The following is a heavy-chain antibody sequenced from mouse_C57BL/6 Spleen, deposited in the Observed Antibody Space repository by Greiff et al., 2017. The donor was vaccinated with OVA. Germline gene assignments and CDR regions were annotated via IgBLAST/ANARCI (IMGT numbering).Heavy chain of an antibody. J-gene: IGHJ3*01. V-gene: IGHV14-4*01. D-gene: IGHD3-3*01. CDR2: IDPENGDT. CDR3: TTGDPSFAY. Sequence: EVQLQESGAELVRPGASVKLSCTASGFNIKDDYMHWVKQRPEQGLEWIGWIDPENGDTEYASKFQGKATITADTSSNTAYLQLSSLTSEDTAVYYCTTGDPSFAYWGQGTLVTVSA. CDR1: GFNIKDDY.